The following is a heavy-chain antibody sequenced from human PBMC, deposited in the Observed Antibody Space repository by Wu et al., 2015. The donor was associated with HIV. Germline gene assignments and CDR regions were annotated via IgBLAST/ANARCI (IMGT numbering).Heavy chain of an antibody. D-gene: IGHD5-12*01. Sequence: QVQLVQSGAEVKKPGASVKVSCKASGYTFTSYYMHWVRQAPGQGLEWMGIIDPSDDTTTYAQKFQKRVTMTTDTSTSTVYMELSSLTSEDTAVYYCASPGGYSSYVVLNDWGQGTLVTVSS. CDR1: GYTFTSYY. V-gene: IGHV1-46*01. CDR3: ASPGGYSSYVVLND. CDR2: IDPSDDTT. J-gene: IGHJ4*02.